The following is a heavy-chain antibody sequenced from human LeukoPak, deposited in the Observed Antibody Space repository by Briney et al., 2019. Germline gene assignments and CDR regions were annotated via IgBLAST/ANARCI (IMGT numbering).Heavy chain of an antibody. CDR1: GFTFSSYS. D-gene: IGHD5-18*01. CDR2: ISSSSSYI. J-gene: IGHJ3*02. CDR3: AREDTLTAFDI. Sequence: GGSLRLSCAASGFTFSSYSMNWVRQAPGKGLEWVSSISSSSSYIYYADSVKGRFTISRDNAKNSLYLQMNSLRAEDTAVYYCAREDTLTAFDIWGQGTMVTVSS. V-gene: IGHV3-21*01.